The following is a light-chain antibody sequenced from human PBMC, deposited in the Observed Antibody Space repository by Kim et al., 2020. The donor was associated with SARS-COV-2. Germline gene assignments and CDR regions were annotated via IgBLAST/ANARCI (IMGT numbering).Light chain of an antibody. CDR1: KLGDKY. CDR3: QAWDSSTANV. Sequence: SYELTQPPSVSVSPGQTASITCSGDKLGDKYACWYQQKPGQSPVLVISQDSKRPSGIPERFSGSNSGNTATLTISGTQAMDEADYYCQAWDSSTANVFGT. V-gene: IGLV3-1*01. CDR2: QDS. J-gene: IGLJ1*01.